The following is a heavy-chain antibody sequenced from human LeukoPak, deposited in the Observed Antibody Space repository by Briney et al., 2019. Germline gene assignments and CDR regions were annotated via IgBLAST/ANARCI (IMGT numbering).Heavy chain of an antibody. CDR1: GGSISGYY. Sequence: SETLSLTCTVSGGSISGYYWSWIRQPPGKGLEWIGYIYYSGTTNYNPSLKSRVTISVDTSKNQVSLKLTPVTAADSAVYYCTREGPPVHYTGYYDYWGQGTLVTVSS. CDR2: IYYSGTT. D-gene: IGHD3-9*01. J-gene: IGHJ4*02. V-gene: IGHV4-59*01. CDR3: TREGPPVHYTGYYDY.